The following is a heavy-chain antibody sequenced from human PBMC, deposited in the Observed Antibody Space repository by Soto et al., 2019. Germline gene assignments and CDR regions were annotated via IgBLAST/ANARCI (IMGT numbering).Heavy chain of an antibody. CDR1: GYTFTSYD. D-gene: IGHD2-2*01. V-gene: IGHV1-8*01. CDR3: ARGRQGYFSITSCYANSYYYYYLDF. Sequence: ASVKVSCKASGYTFTSYDINWVRQANGQGLEWMGWMNPNSGNTGYAQKFQGRVTMTRNTSISTAYMELSSLRSEDTAVYYCARGRQGYFSITSCYANSYYYYYLDFLGKGTTVTVSS. CDR2: MNPNSGNT. J-gene: IGHJ6*03.